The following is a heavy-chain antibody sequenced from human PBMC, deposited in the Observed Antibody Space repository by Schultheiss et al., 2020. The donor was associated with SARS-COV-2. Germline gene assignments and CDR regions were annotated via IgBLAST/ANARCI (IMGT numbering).Heavy chain of an antibody. Sequence: GGSLRLSCAASGFTFSSNDMSWVRQAPGKGLEWVSASDTSGGSTYADSVKGRFTISRDNSKNTLYLQMNSLGAEDTAVSYCAKDLYGSRWYFDFWGQGTLVTVSS. D-gene: IGHD2/OR15-2a*01. J-gene: IGHJ4*02. CDR1: GFTFSSND. CDR2: SDTSGGST. CDR3: AKDLYGSRWYFDF. V-gene: IGHV3-23*01.